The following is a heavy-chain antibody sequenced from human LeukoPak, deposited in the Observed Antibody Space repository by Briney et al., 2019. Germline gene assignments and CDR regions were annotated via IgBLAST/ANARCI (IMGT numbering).Heavy chain of an antibody. CDR2: RSIYNGNT. CDR1: GYDFINYG. Sequence: ASVKVSCKASGYDFINYGISWVQQAPGQGLKWMGWRSIYNGNTDYKLQGRVTMTTDTSTSTAYMEVRSLRSDDTAVYYCARGGPFPSGSSSREYYLDYWGQGTLVTVSS. J-gene: IGHJ4*02. CDR3: ARGGPFPSGSSSREYYLDY. D-gene: IGHD6-6*01. V-gene: IGHV1-18*01.